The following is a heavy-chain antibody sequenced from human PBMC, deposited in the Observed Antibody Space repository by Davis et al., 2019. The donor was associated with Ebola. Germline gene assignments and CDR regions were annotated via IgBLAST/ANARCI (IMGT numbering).Heavy chain of an antibody. CDR3: AKDGSYQYQLLSLYYYGMDV. J-gene: IGHJ6*02. CDR1: GFTFSSYA. CDR2: ISGSGGST. V-gene: IGHV3-23*01. Sequence: GGSLRLSCAASGFTFSSYAMSWVRQAPGKGLEWVSAISGSGGSTYYADSVKGRFTISRDNSKNTLYLQMNSLRAEDTTVYYCAKDGSYQYQLLSLYYYGMDVWGQGTTVTVSS. D-gene: IGHD2-2*01.